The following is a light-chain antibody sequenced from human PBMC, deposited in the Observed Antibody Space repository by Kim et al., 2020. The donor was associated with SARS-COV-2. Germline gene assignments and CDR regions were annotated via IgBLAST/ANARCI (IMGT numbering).Light chain of an antibody. V-gene: IGKV3-11*01. CDR3: QQRYDWPLT. CDR1: QSVGNS. CDR2: ETS. Sequence: LSPGERATLSSRASQSVGNSLAWFQQKPGQAPRLLIFETSNRDTGIPARFSGSGSGTGFTLTISSLEPEDFAVYYCQQRYDWPLTFGGGTKVEIK. J-gene: IGKJ4*01.